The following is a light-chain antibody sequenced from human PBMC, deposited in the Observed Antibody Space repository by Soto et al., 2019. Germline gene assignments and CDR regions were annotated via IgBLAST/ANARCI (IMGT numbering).Light chain of an antibody. V-gene: IGKV3-11*01. CDR2: DAS. CDR1: QGVGSY. J-gene: IGKJ1*01. Sequence: EIVLTQFPATLSLSPGERATLSCRASQGVGSYLAWYQQKPGQAPRLLIYDASHRATDIPARFSGSGSGTEFTLIIRSLQSEDSALYYCHQYNNWPWTFGQGTKVEIK. CDR3: HQYNNWPWT.